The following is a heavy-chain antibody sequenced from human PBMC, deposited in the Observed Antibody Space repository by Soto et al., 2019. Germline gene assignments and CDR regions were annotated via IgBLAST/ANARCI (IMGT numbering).Heavy chain of an antibody. V-gene: IGHV4-4*02. CDR2: IDQNGIT. Sequence: SETLSLTCAVSGDPISGSKWWTWVRQTPGKGLEWIGKIDQNGITNYNPSLESRVTILKDNSKNQLSLKLTSVTAVDSAVYYCARLNRDYYYYGMDVWGQGATVTVSS. CDR3: ARLNRDYYYYGMDV. J-gene: IGHJ6*02. CDR1: GDPISGSKW.